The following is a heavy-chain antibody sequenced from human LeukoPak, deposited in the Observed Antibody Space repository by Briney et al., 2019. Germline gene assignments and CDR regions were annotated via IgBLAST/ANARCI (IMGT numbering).Heavy chain of an antibody. CDR2: IHTGGST. J-gene: IGHJ3*01. D-gene: IGHD3-22*01. V-gene: IGHV4-4*07. CDR1: GGSIFTYY. Sequence: SETLSLTCSISGGSIFTYYWSWVRQPAGKGLEWIGPIHTGGSTNYSPSLKSRVTMSLDTSKNQFSLKLASVTAADTAVSYCARIFDRDVWGQGTLVTVSS. CDR3: ARIFDRDV.